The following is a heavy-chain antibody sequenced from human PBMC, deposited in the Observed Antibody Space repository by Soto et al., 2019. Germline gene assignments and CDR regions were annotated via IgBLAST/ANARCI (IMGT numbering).Heavy chain of an antibody. CDR1: GGSISSGGYY. V-gene: IGHV4-31*03. CDR3: ARGPLDDSSGYYYEAWYYFDY. CDR2: IYYSGST. D-gene: IGHD3-22*01. J-gene: IGHJ4*02. Sequence: QVQLQESGPGLVKPSQTLSLTCTVSGGSISSGGYYWSWIRQHPGKGLEWIGYIYYSGSTYYNPSLKSRVTISVDTSKNQSSLKLSSVTAADTAVYYCARGPLDDSSGYYYEAWYYFDYWGQGTLVTVSS.